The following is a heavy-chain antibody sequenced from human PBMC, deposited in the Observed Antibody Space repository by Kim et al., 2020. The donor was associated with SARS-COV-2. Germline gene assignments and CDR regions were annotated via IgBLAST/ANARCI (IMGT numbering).Heavy chain of an antibody. CDR2: IHAADSNN. J-gene: IGHJ5*02. V-gene: IGHV5-51*01. CDR1: GYIFSNYW. CDR3: TKARNGDFWFDP. Sequence: GESLKISCTGSGYIFSNYWLGWVRPTPGKGLVWMGIIHAADSNNKYSPSFQGQINISGDKSISTAYLQWSSLKVSDPAMYDCTKARNGDFWFDPWIQGTLVTVSS. D-gene: IGHD4-17*01.